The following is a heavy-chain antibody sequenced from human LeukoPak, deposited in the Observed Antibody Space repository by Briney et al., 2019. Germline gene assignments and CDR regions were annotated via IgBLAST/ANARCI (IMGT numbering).Heavy chain of an antibody. D-gene: IGHD2-2*01. CDR1: GFTFSSYA. Sequence: PGGSLRLSCAASGFTFSSYAMPWVRQAPGKGLEWVAVISYDGSNKYYADSVKGRFTISRDNSKNTLYLQMNSLRAEDTAVYYCARAAGSSRPYYFDYWGQGTLVTVSS. CDR2: ISYDGSNK. V-gene: IGHV3-30-3*01. J-gene: IGHJ4*02. CDR3: ARAAGSSRPYYFDY.